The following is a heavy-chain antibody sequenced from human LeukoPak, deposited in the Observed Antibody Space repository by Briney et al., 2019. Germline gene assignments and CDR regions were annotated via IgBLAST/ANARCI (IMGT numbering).Heavy chain of an antibody. J-gene: IGHJ4*02. CDR1: GFTFSSYG. CDR3: AKDYSGYGLDY. V-gene: IGHV3-30*18. Sequence: GGSLRLSCAASGFTFSSYGMHWVRQAPGKGLEWVAVISYDGSNKYYADSVKGRFAISRDNSKNTLYLQMNSLRAEDTAVYYCAKDYSGYGLDYWGQGTLVTVSS. D-gene: IGHD5-12*01. CDR2: ISYDGSNK.